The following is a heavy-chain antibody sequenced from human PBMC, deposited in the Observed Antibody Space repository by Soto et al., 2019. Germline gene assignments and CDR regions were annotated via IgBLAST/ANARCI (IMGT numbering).Heavy chain of an antibody. CDR2: INPSGGST. CDR3: ARVGRPRIAAAGTPDY. Sequence: QVQLVQSGAEVKKPGASVKVSCKASGYTFTSYYMHWVRQAPGQGLEWMGIINPSGGSTSYAQKFQGRVTMTRDTSTSTVYMELSSLRSEDTAVYYCARVGRPRIAAAGTPDYWGQGTLVTVSS. V-gene: IGHV1-46*03. J-gene: IGHJ4*02. CDR1: GYTFTSYY. D-gene: IGHD6-13*01.